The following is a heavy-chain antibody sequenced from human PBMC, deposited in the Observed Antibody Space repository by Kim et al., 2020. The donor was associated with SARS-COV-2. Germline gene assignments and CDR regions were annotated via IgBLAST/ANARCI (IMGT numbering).Heavy chain of an antibody. CDR1: GGSIRSSNYY. V-gene: IGHV4-39*01. Sequence: SETLSLTCTVSGGSIRSSNYYWGWIRQPPGKGLEWIGSIYYSGSTYYNPSLKSRVTISVDTSKNQLSLKVNSVTAADTAVYYCARHLYGLWNYHFDYWG. D-gene: IGHD3-10*01. CDR2: IYYSGST. J-gene: IGHJ4*01. CDR3: ARHLYGLWNYHFDY.